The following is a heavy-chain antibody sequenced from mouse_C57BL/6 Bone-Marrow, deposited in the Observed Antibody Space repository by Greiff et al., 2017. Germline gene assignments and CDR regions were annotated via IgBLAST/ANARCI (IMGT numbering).Heavy chain of an antibody. V-gene: IGHV14-4*01. D-gene: IGHD2-2*01. CDR2: IDPENGDT. CDR1: GFNIKDDY. J-gene: IGHJ2*01. Sequence: VQLKESGAELVRPGASVKLSCTASGFNIKDDYMHWVKQRPEQGLEWIGWIDPENGDTEYASKFQGKATITADTSSNTAYLQLSSLTSEDTAVYYCTTKGVTDLYYFDYWGEGTTLTDSS. CDR3: TTKGVTDLYYFDY.